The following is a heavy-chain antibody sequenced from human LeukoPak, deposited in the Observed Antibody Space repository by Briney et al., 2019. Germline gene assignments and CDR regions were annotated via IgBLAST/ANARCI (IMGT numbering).Heavy chain of an antibody. CDR3: ARHDSSGWYRWYYYYGMDV. Sequence: SETLSLTCTVSGGSTSSSSYYWGWIRQPPGKGLEWIGSIYYSGSTYYNPSLKSRVTISVDTSKNQFSLKLSSVTAADTAVYYCARHDSSGWYRWYYYYGMDVWGQGTTVTVSS. D-gene: IGHD6-19*01. V-gene: IGHV4-39*01. CDR1: GGSTSSSSYY. CDR2: IYYSGST. J-gene: IGHJ6*02.